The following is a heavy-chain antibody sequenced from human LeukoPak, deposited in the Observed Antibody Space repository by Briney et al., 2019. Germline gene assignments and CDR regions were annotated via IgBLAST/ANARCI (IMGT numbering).Heavy chain of an antibody. CDR1: GFTFSSYA. D-gene: IGHD3-3*01. V-gene: IGHV3-23*01. J-gene: IGHJ4*02. CDR2: ISGSGGST. Sequence: GGSLRLSCAASGFTFSSYAMSWVRQAPGKGLEWVSGISGSGGSTYYADSAKGRFTISRDNSKNTLYLQMNSLRAEDTAVYYCAKDGGKADDYWGQGTLVTVSS. CDR3: AKDGGKADDY.